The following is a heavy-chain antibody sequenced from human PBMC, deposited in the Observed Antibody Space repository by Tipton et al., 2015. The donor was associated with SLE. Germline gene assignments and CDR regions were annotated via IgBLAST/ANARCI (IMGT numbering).Heavy chain of an antibody. CDR2: IYYSGGT. V-gene: IGHV4-39*07. Sequence: TLSLTCSVSGASITSRNYYWGWIRQPPGKGLEWIASIYYSGGTYYNPSLKSRITISVDTSRNQFSLKLTSVTAADTAVYYCARQGQWLYRDWFDPWGQGTLVTVSS. CDR3: ARQGQWLYRDWFDP. D-gene: IGHD6-19*01. J-gene: IGHJ5*02. CDR1: GASITSRNYY.